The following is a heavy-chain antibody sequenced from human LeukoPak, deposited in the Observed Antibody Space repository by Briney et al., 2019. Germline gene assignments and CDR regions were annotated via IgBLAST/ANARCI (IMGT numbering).Heavy chain of an antibody. D-gene: IGHD1-14*01. J-gene: IGHJ4*02. V-gene: IGHV1-18*01. CDR2: SSTYNGDT. CDR1: GYTFNSYS. CDR3: ARQPWPWYFDY. Sequence: ASVKVSCKAFGYTFNSYSIGWVRQAPGQGLEWMGWSSTYNGDTNYAQKLQGRVTMTTDTSTSTAYMELRSLGSDDTAVYYCARQPWPWYFDYWGQGTLVTVSS.